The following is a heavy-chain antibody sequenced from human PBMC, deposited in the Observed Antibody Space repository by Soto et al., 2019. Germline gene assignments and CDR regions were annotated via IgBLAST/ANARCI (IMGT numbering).Heavy chain of an antibody. D-gene: IGHD6-13*01. V-gene: IGHV1-69*13. Sequence: SVKVXCKASGGTFSSYAISWVRQAPGQGLEWMGGIIPIFGTANYAQKFQGRVTITADESTSTAYMELSSLRSEDTAVYYCAREPAAGTKDFFDYWGQGTLVTVSS. CDR1: GGTFSSYA. J-gene: IGHJ4*02. CDR3: AREPAAGTKDFFDY. CDR2: IIPIFGTA.